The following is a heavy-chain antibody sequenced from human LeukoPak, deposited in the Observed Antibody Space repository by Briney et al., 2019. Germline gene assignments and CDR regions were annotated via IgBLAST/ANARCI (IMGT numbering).Heavy chain of an antibody. CDR3: AKDQEYSSNASRGFFDY. J-gene: IGHJ4*02. CDR2: MSGSGNST. Sequence: GGSLRLSCAASGFTFSSYAMSWVRQAPGKGLEWVSVMSGSGNSTFYADSVKGRFTISRDNSKNTLYLQMNSLRVEDTAIYYCAKDQEYSSNASRGFFDYWGKGTLVTVSS. CDR1: GFTFSSYA. D-gene: IGHD2-8*01. V-gene: IGHV3-23*01.